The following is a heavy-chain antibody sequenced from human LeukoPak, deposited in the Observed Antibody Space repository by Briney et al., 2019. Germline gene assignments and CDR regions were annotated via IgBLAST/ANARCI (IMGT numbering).Heavy chain of an antibody. CDR3: ARDSDYSFDY. V-gene: IGHV3-48*02. D-gene: IGHD3-16*01. Sequence: GGSLRLACVASGFTFSNYSMNWVRQAPGKGLEWLSYIGLSSRNTFYAESVEGRFTISSDNAKNSLYLQMNSLRDEDTAVYYCARDSDYSFDYWGQGTLVTVSS. J-gene: IGHJ4*02. CDR1: GFTFSNYS. CDR2: IGLSSRNT.